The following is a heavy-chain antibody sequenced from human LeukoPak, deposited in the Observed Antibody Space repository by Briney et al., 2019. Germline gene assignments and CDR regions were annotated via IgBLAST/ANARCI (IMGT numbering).Heavy chain of an antibody. CDR1: GFTFSDYY. V-gene: IGHV3-11*01. J-gene: IGHJ4*02. D-gene: IGHD1-26*01. CDR3: ARRRDSGSLQHFDY. Sequence: GGSLRLSCAASGFTFSDYYMSWIRQAPGKGPEWVSYISSSGTTIYYADSVKGRFTISRDNAKNSLYLQRNSLRAEDTAVYYCARRRDSGSLQHFDYWGQGTLVTVSS. CDR2: ISSSGTTI.